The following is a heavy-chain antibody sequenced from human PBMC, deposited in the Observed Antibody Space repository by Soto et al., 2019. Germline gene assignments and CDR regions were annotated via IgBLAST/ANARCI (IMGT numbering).Heavy chain of an antibody. D-gene: IGHD3-10*01. Sequence: QMQLVQSGPEVKKPGTSVKVSCKASGFTFTSSAMQWVRQARGQRLEWIGWIVVGSGNTNYAQKFQERVTNTRDMSTSTAYMELSRLRTEDTGVYYCAAVGGPGGDYYYGMDVWGQGTTVTVSS. V-gene: IGHV1-58*02. CDR3: AAVGGPGGDYYYGMDV. CDR2: IVVGSGNT. CDR1: GFTFTSSA. J-gene: IGHJ6*02.